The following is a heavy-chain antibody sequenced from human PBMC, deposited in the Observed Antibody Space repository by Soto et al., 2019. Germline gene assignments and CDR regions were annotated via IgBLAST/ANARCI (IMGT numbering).Heavy chain of an antibody. Sequence: GGSLSLSCAASGFTFSRSDMHWVRQPPGGGLEWVSGIGGAGDTYYLGSVQGRFTISRDNANNSLYLQMNSLRAEDSALYYCVRDRSVAGTGEFDFWGQGTPVTVSS. V-gene: IGHV3-13*01. CDR3: VRDRSVAGTGEFDF. J-gene: IGHJ4*02. CDR2: IGGAGDT. D-gene: IGHD6-19*01. CDR1: GFTFSRSD.